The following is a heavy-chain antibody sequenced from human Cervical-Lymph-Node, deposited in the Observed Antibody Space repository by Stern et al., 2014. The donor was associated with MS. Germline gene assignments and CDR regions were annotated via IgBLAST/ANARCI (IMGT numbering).Heavy chain of an antibody. D-gene: IGHD1-7*01. J-gene: IGHJ4*02. CDR2: ISTTSTYI. CDR1: GFTFSIYS. Sequence: VQLMQSGGGLVKPGGSLRLSCAASGFTFSIYSMNWVRQAPGKGLEWVSSISTTSTYIYYAESVKGRFTISRDNAKNSLYLQMNSLRAEDTAVYYCARDSITGTVYPIVHFDYWGQGTLVTVSS. CDR3: ARDSITGTVYPIVHFDY. V-gene: IGHV3-21*01.